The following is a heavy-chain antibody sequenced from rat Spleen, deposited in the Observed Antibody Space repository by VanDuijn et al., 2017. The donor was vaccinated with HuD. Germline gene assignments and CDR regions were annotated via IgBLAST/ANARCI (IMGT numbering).Heavy chain of an antibody. D-gene: IGHD1-6*01. V-gene: IGHV2-63*01. Sequence: QVQLKESGPGLVQPSQTLSLTCTVSGFSLTSYNVHWVRQPPGKGLEWMGRMRYNGDTSYNSALKSRLSISRDTSKNQVFLKMNSLQSEDTTTYYCARGRIGHYFDYWGQGVMVTVSS. J-gene: IGHJ2*01. CDR2: MRYNGDT. CDR1: GFSLTSYN. CDR3: ARGRIGHYFDY.